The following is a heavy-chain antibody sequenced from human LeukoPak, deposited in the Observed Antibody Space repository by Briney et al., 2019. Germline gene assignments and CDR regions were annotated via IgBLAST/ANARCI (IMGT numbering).Heavy chain of an antibody. CDR2: INPNSGGT. J-gene: IGHJ6*03. D-gene: IGHD6-19*01. CDR1: GYTFTGYY. V-gene: IGHV1-2*02. Sequence: ASVKVSCKASGYTFTGYYMHWVRQAPGQGLEWMGWINPNSGGTNYAQKFQGRVTMTRDTSISTAYMELSRLRSDDTAVYYCARDPGPVAGRFRYYYYYYMDVWGKGTTVTISS. CDR3: ARDPGPVAGRFRYYYYYYMDV.